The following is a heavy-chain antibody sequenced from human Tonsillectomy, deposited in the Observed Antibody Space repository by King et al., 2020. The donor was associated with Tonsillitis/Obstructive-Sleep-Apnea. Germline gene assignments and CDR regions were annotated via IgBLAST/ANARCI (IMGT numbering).Heavy chain of an antibody. CDR2: IYYSGST. CDR3: ARHPGRRWEQFDY. V-gene: IGHV4-59*08. CDR1: GGSISSYY. Sequence: QLRESGPGLVKPSETLSLTCTVSGGSISSYYWSWIRQPPGKGLEWIGYIYYSGSTNYNPSLKSRVTISVDTSKNQFSLKLSSVTAADTAVYYCARHPGRRWEQFDYWGQGTLVTVSS. D-gene: IGHD1-26*01. J-gene: IGHJ4*02.